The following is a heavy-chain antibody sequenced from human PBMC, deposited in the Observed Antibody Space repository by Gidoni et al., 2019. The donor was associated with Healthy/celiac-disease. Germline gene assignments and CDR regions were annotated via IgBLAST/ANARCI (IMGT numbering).Heavy chain of an antibody. Sequence: EVQLVESGGGLVQPGGSLRLSCAASGFTFSSYEINWVRQAPGKGLEWVSYISSSGSTIYYADSVKGRFTISRDNAKNSLYLQMNSLRAEDTAVYYCARDPHRPYDILTGYRDFFDYWGQGTLVTVSS. J-gene: IGHJ4*02. D-gene: IGHD3-9*01. CDR3: ARDPHRPYDILTGYRDFFDY. V-gene: IGHV3-48*03. CDR1: GFTFSSYE. CDR2: ISSSGSTI.